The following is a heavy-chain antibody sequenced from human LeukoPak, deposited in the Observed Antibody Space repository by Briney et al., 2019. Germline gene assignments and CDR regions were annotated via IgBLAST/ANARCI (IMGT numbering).Heavy chain of an antibody. D-gene: IGHD3-10*01. CDR1: GGSISSGNYY. V-gene: IGHV4-61*02. CDR2: IYTSGST. J-gene: IGHJ3*02. CDR3: ARSLLCFGESYDAFDI. Sequence: SETLSLTCTVSGGSISSGNYYWSCIRQPAGKGLEWIGRIYTSGSTNYNPSLKSRVTISVDTSKNQFSQKLSSVTAADSPVYYCARSLLCFGESYDAFDIWGQGTMVTVSS.